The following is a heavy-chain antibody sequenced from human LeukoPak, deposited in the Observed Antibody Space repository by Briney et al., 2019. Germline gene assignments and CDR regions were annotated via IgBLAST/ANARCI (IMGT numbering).Heavy chain of an antibody. J-gene: IGHJ6*04. CDR1: GFTFSSYA. Sequence: GGSLRLSCAASGFTFSSYAMTWVRQAPGKGLECVSTISGDGGGTYYADSVKGRFTISRDNSKKTLYLQMNSLRAEDTAVYYCAKVLTATAQYYYYYGMDVWGKGTTVTVSS. D-gene: IGHD5-12*01. CDR2: ISGDGGGT. V-gene: IGHV3-23*01. CDR3: AKVLTATAQYYYYYGMDV.